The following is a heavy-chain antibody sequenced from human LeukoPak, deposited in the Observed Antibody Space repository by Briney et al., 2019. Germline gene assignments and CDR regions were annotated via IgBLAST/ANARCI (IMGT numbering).Heavy chain of an antibody. V-gene: IGHV1-69*13. Sequence: ASVKVSCKASGGTFSSYAISWVRQAPGQGLEWMGGIIPIFGTANYAQKSQGRVTITADESTSTAYMELSSLRSEDTAVYYCARDGRSGVVAAKVNWFDPWGQGTLVTVSS. CDR3: ARDGRSGVVAAKVNWFDP. CDR2: IIPIFGTA. CDR1: GGTFSSYA. J-gene: IGHJ5*02. D-gene: IGHD2-15*01.